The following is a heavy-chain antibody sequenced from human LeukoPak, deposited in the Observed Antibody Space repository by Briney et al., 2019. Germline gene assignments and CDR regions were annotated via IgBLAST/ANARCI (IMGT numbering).Heavy chain of an antibody. CDR1: GYSISSGYY. CDR3: ASTYDSSGYYHY. V-gene: IGHV4-61*01. Sequence: PSETLSLTCTVSGYSISSGYYWGWIRQPPGKGLEWIGYIYYSGSTNYNPSFKSRVTISVDTSKNQFSLKLSSVTAADTAVYYCASTYDSSGYYHYWGQGTLVTVSS. D-gene: IGHD3-22*01. J-gene: IGHJ4*02. CDR2: IYYSGST.